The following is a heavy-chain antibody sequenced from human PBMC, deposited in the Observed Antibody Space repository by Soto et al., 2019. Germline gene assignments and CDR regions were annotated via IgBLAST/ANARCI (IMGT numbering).Heavy chain of an antibody. CDR1: GFTFSSYS. V-gene: IGHV3-48*01. D-gene: IGHD5-12*01. CDR3: ARSSEWLETPYFDY. Sequence: GGSLRLSCAASGFTFSSYSMNWVRQAPGKGLEWVSYISSSSSTIYYADSVKGRFTISRDNAKNSLYLQMNSLRAEDTAVYYCARSSEWLETPYFDYWGQGTLVTVSS. CDR2: ISSSSSTI. J-gene: IGHJ4*02.